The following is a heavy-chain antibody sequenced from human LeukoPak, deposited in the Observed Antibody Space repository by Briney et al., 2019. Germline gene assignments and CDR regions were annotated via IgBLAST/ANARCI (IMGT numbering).Heavy chain of an antibody. J-gene: IGHJ4*02. CDR1: GFTFSSYA. CDR2: ISGSGGST. D-gene: IGHD2-2*01. V-gene: IGHV3-23*01. Sequence: PGGSLRLSCAASGFTFSSYAMSWVRQAPGKGLEWVSVISGSGGSTDYGDSVKGRFTISRVQSKNTVYLQMNSLRADDTAVYYCAKAHCSSTSCSRADNWGQGTLVTVSS. CDR3: AKAHCSSTSCSRADN.